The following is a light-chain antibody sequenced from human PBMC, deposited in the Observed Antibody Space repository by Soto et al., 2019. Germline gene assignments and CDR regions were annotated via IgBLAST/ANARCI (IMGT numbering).Light chain of an antibody. CDR1: QSVSSY. J-gene: IGKJ4*01. CDR3: QQYSKWPLT. Sequence: EIVMTQSPATLSVSPGAGVTLSCRASQSVSSYLAWYQQKPGQAPRLLIYGASTGATGIPARFSGSGSGTEFILTISSLHSEDFAVYYCQQYSKWPLTFGGGTKVDIK. V-gene: IGKV3-15*01. CDR2: GAS.